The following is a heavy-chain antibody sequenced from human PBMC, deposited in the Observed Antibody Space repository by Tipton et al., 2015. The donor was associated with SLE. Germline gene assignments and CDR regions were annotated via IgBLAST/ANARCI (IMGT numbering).Heavy chain of an antibody. J-gene: IGHJ3*02. V-gene: IGHV4-59*11. CDR2: IHHSGST. CDR3: AREGHSDAFDI. Sequence: LRLSCTVSGDSFSNHFWSWIRQPPGKGLEWIGEIHHSGSTNYNPSLKSRVTMSGDKSKNDFSLELTSVTAADTAVYYCAREGHSDAFDIWGQGTMVTVSS. CDR1: GDSFSNHF.